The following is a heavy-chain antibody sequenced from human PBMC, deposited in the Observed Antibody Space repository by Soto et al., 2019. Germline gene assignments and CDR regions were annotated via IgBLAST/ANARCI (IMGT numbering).Heavy chain of an antibody. Sequence: GESLKISCKASGYIFIDYWIGWVRQMPGKGLEWMGIVYPRDSDTRYSPSFQGQVTISADRSTGTAFLQWRSLKASDTALYYCATTLPPSGSPFFSWFDPWGQGTLVTVSS. V-gene: IGHV5-51*01. CDR3: ATTLPPSGSPFFSWFDP. CDR1: GYIFIDYW. CDR2: VYPRDSDT. J-gene: IGHJ5*02. D-gene: IGHD1-26*01.